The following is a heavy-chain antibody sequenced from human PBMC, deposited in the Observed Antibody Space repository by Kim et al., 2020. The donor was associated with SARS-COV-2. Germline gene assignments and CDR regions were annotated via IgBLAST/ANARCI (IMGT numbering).Heavy chain of an antibody. V-gene: IGHV1-3*01. Sequence: QKFQGRVTITRDTSASTAYMELSSLRSEDTAVYYCARVPAGGFGESCFDYWGQGTLVTVSS. D-gene: IGHD3-10*01. J-gene: IGHJ4*02. CDR3: ARVPAGGFGESCFDY.